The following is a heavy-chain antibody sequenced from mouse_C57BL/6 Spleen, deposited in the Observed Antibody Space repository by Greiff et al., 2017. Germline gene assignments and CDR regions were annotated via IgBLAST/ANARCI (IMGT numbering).Heavy chain of an antibody. CDR1: GYAFSSSW. CDR3: ARNKGDFDY. CDR2: IYPGDGDT. J-gene: IGHJ2*01. Sequence: QVQLQQSGPELVKPGASVKISCKASGYAFSSSWMNWVKQRPGKGLEWIGRIYPGDGDTNDNGKFKGKATLTADKSSSTAYMQLSSLTSEDSAVYFCARNKGDFDYWGQGTTLTVSS. V-gene: IGHV1-82*01.